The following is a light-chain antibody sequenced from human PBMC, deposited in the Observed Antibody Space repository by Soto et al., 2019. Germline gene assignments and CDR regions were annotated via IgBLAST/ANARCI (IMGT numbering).Light chain of an antibody. CDR2: GNS. J-gene: IGLJ2*01. Sequence: QSVLTQPPSVSEAPGQRVTISCTGSSSNIGAGYDVHWYQQLPGTAPKLLIYGNSNRPSGVPDRFSGSKSGTSASLAITGLQAEDVADYYCQSYDSSLSGRVVFGGGTKLTVL. V-gene: IGLV1-40*01. CDR1: SSNIGAGYD. CDR3: QSYDSSLSGRVV.